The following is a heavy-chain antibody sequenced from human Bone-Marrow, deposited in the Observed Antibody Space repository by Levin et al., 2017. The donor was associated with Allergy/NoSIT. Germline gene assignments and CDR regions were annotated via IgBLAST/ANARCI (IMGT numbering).Heavy chain of an antibody. CDR1: GFTVTDYH. D-gene: IGHD4/OR15-4a*01. Sequence: GGSLRLSCTSSGFTVTDYHMYWIRQAPGKGLEWIANISTTDHSISYADFVKGRFSISRDNAKNSVYLQMNSLRVEDTALYYCARARPQTMEGILDVWGHGTTVIVSS. CDR2: ISTTDHSI. J-gene: IGHJ6*02. CDR3: ARARPQTMEGILDV. V-gene: IGHV3-11*01.